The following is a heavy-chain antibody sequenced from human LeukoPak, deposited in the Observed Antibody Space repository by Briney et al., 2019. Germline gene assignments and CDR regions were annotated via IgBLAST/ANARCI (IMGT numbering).Heavy chain of an antibody. D-gene: IGHD3-10*01. CDR1: GYTFTGYY. J-gene: IGHJ3*02. Sequence: ASVKVSCKASGYTFTGYYMHWVRQAPGQGLEWMGRINPNSGGTNYAQKFQGRVTMTRDTSISTAYMELSRLRSDDTAVYYCASILWFGDAFDTWGQGTMVTVSS. CDR3: ASILWFGDAFDT. V-gene: IGHV1-2*06. CDR2: INPNSGGT.